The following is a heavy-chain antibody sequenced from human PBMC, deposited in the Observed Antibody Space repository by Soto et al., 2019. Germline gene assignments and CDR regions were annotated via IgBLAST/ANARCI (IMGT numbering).Heavy chain of an antibody. CDR1: GVSISSGNW. CDR2: IFHDGTA. J-gene: IGHJ4*02. Sequence: SETLSLTCAVAGVSISSGNWWTWVRQTPQRGLEYIGEIFHDGTANYYPSVERRVASSVDTSKNQFSLKLTSVTAADTAIFFCARLVYDTRLNYMYFAFWGQGTLVTVSP. V-gene: IGHV4-4*02. CDR3: ARLVYDTRLNYMYFAF. D-gene: IGHD2-8*01.